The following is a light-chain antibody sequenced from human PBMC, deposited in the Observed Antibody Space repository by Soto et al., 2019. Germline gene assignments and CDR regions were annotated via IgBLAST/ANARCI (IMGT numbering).Light chain of an antibody. CDR1: QSVSSK. Sequence: EIVMTQSPATLSVSPGERATLSCRASQSVSSKLAWYQQKPGQAPRLLIYGASTRATGIPARFSGSGSGTEFTLTISSLQSEDFAVYYCQRYNNWPPTF. CDR3: QRYNNWPPT. V-gene: IGKV3-15*01. CDR2: GAS. J-gene: IGKJ1*01.